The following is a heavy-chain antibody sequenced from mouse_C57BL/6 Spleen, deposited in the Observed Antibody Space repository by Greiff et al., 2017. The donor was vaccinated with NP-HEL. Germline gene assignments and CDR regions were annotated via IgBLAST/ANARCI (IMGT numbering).Heavy chain of an antibody. CDR1: GYTFTSYW. Sequence: QVQLQQPGAELVKPGASVKLSCKASGYTFTSYWMQWVKQRPGQGLEWIGEIDPSDSYTNYNQKFKGKATLTVDTSSSTAYMQLSSLTSEDSAVYYCARVLRSLYYFDYWGQGITLTVSS. D-gene: IGHD1-1*01. J-gene: IGHJ2*01. V-gene: IGHV1-50*01. CDR2: IDPSDSYT. CDR3: ARVLRSLYYFDY.